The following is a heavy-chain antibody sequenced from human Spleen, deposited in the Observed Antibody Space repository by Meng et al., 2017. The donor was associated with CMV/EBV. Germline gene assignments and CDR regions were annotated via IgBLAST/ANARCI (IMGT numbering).Heavy chain of an antibody. J-gene: IGHJ6*02. CDR1: GFTFSSYS. Sequence: GESLKISCAASGFTFSSYSMNWVRQAPGKGLEWVSSISPSPSHIYYGDSLKGRFTISRDNAKNSLYLQMNSLRAEDTAVHYCARMMAARGGYYYYGMDVWGQGTTVTVSS. D-gene: IGHD6-6*01. CDR2: ISPSPSHI. CDR3: ARMMAARGGYYYYGMDV. V-gene: IGHV3-21*01.